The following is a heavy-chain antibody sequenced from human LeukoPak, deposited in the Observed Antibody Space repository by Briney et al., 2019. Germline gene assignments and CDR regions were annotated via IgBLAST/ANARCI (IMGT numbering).Heavy chain of an antibody. CDR1: GFTVSSNY. Sequence: GGSLRLSCAASGFTVSSNYMSWVRQAPGKGPEWVANINQGGSDKYYVDSVKGRFTVSRDNAKNSLYLQMNSLRAEDTAVYYCTRRKFYSTYDPFDYWGQGTLVTVSS. CDR3: TRRKFYSTYDPFDY. CDR2: INQGGSDK. D-gene: IGHD5-12*01. J-gene: IGHJ4*02. V-gene: IGHV3-7*01.